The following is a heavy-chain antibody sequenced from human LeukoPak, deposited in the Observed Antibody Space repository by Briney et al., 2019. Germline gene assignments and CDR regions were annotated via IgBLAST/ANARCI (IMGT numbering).Heavy chain of an antibody. D-gene: IGHD3-22*01. CDR3: ARAPMSYDSSGFGGAFDI. V-gene: IGHV3-23*01. CDR2: ISGSGTST. CDR1: GLIFSNYA. J-gene: IGHJ3*02. Sequence: PGGSLRLSCAASGLIFSNYAMSWVRQAPGKGLEWVSVISGSGTSTYYANSVKGRFTISRDNSKNTMYLQMNSLGAEDTAMYYCARAPMSYDSSGFGGAFDIWGQGTMVTVSS.